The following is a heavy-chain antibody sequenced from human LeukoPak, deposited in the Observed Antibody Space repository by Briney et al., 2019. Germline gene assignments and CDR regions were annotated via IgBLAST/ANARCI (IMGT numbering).Heavy chain of an antibody. V-gene: IGHV3-74*01. D-gene: IGHD3-16*01. CDR1: GFTFSNSW. J-gene: IGHJ3*02. CDR3: ASSPDSLGNFDI. CDR2: IYTDESST. Sequence: PGGSQRLSCAASGFTFSNSWMHWVRQAPGKGLVWVSRIYTDESSTNYADSVKGRFTISRDNAKNTLYLQMNSLRAEDTAVYYCASSPDSLGNFDIWGQGTMVTVSS.